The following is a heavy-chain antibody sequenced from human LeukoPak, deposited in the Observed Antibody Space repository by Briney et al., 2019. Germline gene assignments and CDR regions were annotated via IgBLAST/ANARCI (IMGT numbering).Heavy chain of an antibody. V-gene: IGHV3-53*05. D-gene: IGHD2-15*01. J-gene: IGHJ4*02. Sequence: GSLRLSCAASGFTVSSNYMSWVRQAPGKGLEWVSVIYSGGSTYYADSVKGRFTISRDNAKNSLYLQMNSLRAEDTALYYCARGQGGYCSGGSCYPPGYWGQGTLVTVSS. CDR2: IYSGGST. CDR3: ARGQGGYCSGGSCYPPGY. CDR1: GFTVSSNY.